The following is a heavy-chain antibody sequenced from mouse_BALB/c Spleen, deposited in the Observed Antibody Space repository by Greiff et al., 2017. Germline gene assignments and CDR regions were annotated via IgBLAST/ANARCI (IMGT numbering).Heavy chain of an antibody. CDR1: GFNIKDTY. CDR3: ARGRRYWYFDV. Sequence: EVKVEESGAELVKPGASVKLSCTASGFNIKDTYMHWVKQRPEQGLEWIGRIDPANGNTKYDPKFQGKATITADTSSNTAYLQLSSLTSEDTAVYYCARGRRYWYFDVWGAGTTVTVSS. V-gene: IGHV14-3*02. J-gene: IGHJ1*01. CDR2: IDPANGNT.